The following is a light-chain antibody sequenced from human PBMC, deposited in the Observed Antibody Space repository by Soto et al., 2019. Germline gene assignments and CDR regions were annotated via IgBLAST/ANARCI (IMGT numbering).Light chain of an antibody. V-gene: IGKV3-20*01. CDR3: QQYGNSPT. J-gene: IGKJ1*01. CDR2: GAS. CDR1: QSVSSNS. Sequence: ENVLTQSPGTLSLSPGERATLSCRAGQSVSSNSLAWYQQKPGQAPRLLIYGASSRATGIPDRFSGSVSGTDFPLTVSRLEADDFAVYCCQQYGNSPTFGQGTRVEI.